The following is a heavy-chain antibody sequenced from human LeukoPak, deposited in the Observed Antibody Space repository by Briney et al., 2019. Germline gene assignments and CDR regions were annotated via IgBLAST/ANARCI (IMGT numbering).Heavy chain of an antibody. Sequence: GGSLRLSCAASGFTFSSYWIHWVRQAPGKGLVWVSRINSDGSSRTYADSVKGRFTISRDNAKNTLYLQRNSLRAEDSAVYYCAGGGGYDILTGFNPFDYWGQGTLVTVSS. CDR3: AGGGGYDILTGFNPFDY. CDR2: INSDGSSR. D-gene: IGHD3-9*01. CDR1: GFTFSSYW. V-gene: IGHV3-74*01. J-gene: IGHJ4*02.